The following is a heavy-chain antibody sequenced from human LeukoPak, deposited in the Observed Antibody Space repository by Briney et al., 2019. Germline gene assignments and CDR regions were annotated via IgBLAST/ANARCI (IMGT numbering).Heavy chain of an antibody. Sequence: GGSLRLSCAASGFTFSAYEMNWVRHAPGEGLEWVSYISSSSGTKYYADSVKGRFTISRDSTKNSPYLKMNSLRADDTAVYYCTREGAYNHFDYWGQGTPVIVSS. CDR1: GFTFSAYE. V-gene: IGHV3-48*03. CDR2: ISSSSGTK. CDR3: TREGAYNHFDY. J-gene: IGHJ4*02. D-gene: IGHD1-1*01.